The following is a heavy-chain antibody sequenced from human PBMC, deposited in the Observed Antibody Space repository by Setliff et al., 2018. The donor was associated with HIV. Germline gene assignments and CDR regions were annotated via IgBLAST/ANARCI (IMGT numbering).Heavy chain of an antibody. CDR2: IYYSGNT. CDR1: GGSISSGNNY. V-gene: IGHV4-30-4*08. CDR3: ARDPAVASREVAFDI. Sequence: SETLSLTCTVSGGSISSGNNYWSWIRQPPGKGLEWIAYIYYSGNTYYNPSLKSRATISVDTSKNQFSLKLNSVTVADTVVYFCARDPAVASREVAFDIWGQGTMVTVSS. D-gene: IGHD2-21*01. J-gene: IGHJ3*02.